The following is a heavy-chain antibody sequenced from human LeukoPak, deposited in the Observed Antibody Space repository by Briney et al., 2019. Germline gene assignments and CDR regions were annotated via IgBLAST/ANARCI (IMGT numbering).Heavy chain of an antibody. CDR1: GYSFTSYW. Sequence: GESLKISCKGSGYSFTSYWIGWVRQMPGKGLEWMGIIYPGDSDTRYSPSFQGQVTISADKSISTAYLQWSSLKASDTAMYYCARQLLSEVDAFDIWGQGTMVTVSS. CDR3: ARQLLSEVDAFDI. CDR2: IYPGDSDT. V-gene: IGHV5-51*01. D-gene: IGHD2-2*01. J-gene: IGHJ3*02.